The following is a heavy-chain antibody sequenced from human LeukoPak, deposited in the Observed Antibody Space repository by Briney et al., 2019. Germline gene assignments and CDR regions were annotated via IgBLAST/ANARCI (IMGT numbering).Heavy chain of an antibody. Sequence: SETLSLTCAVYGGSFSGYYWSWIRQPPGKGLEWIGEINHSGSTNYNPSLKSRVTISVDTSKNQFSLKLSSVTTADTAVYYCALDYYGSGSSTDYYMDVWGKGTTVTISS. CDR3: ALDYYGSGSSTDYYMDV. CDR2: INHSGST. J-gene: IGHJ6*03. CDR1: GGSFSGYY. D-gene: IGHD3-10*01. V-gene: IGHV4-34*01.